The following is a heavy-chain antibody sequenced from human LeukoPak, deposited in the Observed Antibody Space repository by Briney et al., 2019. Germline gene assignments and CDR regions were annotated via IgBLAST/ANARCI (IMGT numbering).Heavy chain of an antibody. Sequence: GGSLRLSCAASGFTFSDYYMSWIRQAPGKGLEWVSYISSSSTYTNYADSVKGRFTISRDNAKRSLYLQMNSLRAEDTAVYYCARGAGADALDIWGQGTMVTVSS. CDR2: ISSSSTYT. D-gene: IGHD6-19*01. CDR3: ARGAGADALDI. V-gene: IGHV3-11*06. J-gene: IGHJ3*02. CDR1: GFTFSDYY.